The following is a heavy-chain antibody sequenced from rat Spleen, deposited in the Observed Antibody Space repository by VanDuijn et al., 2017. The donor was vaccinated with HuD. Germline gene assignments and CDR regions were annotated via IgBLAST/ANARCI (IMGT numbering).Heavy chain of an antibody. CDR2: ISTGGDNT. D-gene: IGHD1-12*02. J-gene: IGHJ3*01. CDR1: GFTFSNFP. V-gene: IGHV5-46*01. Sequence: EVQLVESGGGLVQPGRSMKLSCAASGFTFSNFPMAWVRQAPTKGLEWVATISTGGDNTYYRDSVKGRFTISRDNAKSTLYLQLDSLRSEDTATYYCTTDTFYDGTYYPGGFDYWGQGTLVTVSS. CDR3: TTDTFYDGTYYPGGFDY.